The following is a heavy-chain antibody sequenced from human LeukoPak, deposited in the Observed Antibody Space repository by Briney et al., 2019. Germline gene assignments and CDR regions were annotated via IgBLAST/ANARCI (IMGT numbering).Heavy chain of an antibody. D-gene: IGHD6-6*01. CDR2: IFYIGST. J-gene: IGHJ4*02. V-gene: IGHV4-59*01. Sequence: SETLSLTCTVSGVSIGSYYWSWIRQPPGKGLEWIGYIFYIGSTNYNPSLKSRVTISLDTSKNQFSLKLSSVTAADTAIYYCARDRIAARELDYWGQGTLVTVSS. CDR3: ARDRIAARELDY. CDR1: GVSIGSYY.